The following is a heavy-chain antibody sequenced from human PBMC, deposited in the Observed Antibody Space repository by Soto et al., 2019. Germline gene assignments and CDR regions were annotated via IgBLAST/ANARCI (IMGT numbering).Heavy chain of an antibody. Sequence: SETLSLTCTVSGGSISSDYWSWIRQSPEKGLEWIGHIYHSGHTNYNPSLKSRITISVDTSKNQFSLKLSSVTAAGTAVYYCARQVRDWFDPWGPGTLVTVSS. CDR3: ARQVRDWFDP. J-gene: IGHJ5*02. CDR1: GGSISSDY. CDR2: IYHSGHT. V-gene: IGHV4-59*08.